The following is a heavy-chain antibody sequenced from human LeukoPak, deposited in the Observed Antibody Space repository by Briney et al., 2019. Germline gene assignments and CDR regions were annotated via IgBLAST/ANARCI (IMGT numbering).Heavy chain of an antibody. CDR3: ARETYDILTGYYIPGWFDP. V-gene: IGHV4-59*01. CDR1: GGSISSYY. Sequence: SETLPLTCTVSGGSISSYYWSWIRQPPGKGLEWIGYIYYSGSTNYNPSLKSRVTISVDTSKNQFSLKLSSVTAADTAVYYCARETYDILTGYYIPGWFDPWGQGTLVTVSS. CDR2: IYYSGST. D-gene: IGHD3-9*01. J-gene: IGHJ5*02.